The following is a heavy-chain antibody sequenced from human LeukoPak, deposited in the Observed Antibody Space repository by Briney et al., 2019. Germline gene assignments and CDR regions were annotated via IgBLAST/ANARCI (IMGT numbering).Heavy chain of an antibody. CDR2: ISSSSIYI. Sequence: PGGSLRLSCAASGFIFSIYRMNWVRQAPGKGLEWVSSISSSSIYIYYADSVKGRFTSSSDNAKNSLYLQMNSLRAEDTAVYYCARGSRSNIAAAGHFHYWGQGTLVTVPS. CDR3: ARGSRSNIAAAGHFHY. CDR1: GFIFSIYR. D-gene: IGHD6-13*01. V-gene: IGHV3-21*01. J-gene: IGHJ4*02.